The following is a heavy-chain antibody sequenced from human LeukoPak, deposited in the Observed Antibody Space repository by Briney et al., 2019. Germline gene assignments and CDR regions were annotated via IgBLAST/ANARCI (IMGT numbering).Heavy chain of an antibody. CDR3: ARPGYYYGSGSYYQVDP. CDR1: GGSISSSSYY. Sequence: SETLSLTCTVSGGSISSSSYYWGWIRQPPGKGLEWIGNLYYSGSTYYNPSLKSRVTISVDTSKNRFSLRLSSVTAADTAVYYCARPGYYYGSGSYYQVDPWGQGTLVTVSS. CDR2: LYYSGST. D-gene: IGHD3-10*01. J-gene: IGHJ5*02. V-gene: IGHV4-39*01.